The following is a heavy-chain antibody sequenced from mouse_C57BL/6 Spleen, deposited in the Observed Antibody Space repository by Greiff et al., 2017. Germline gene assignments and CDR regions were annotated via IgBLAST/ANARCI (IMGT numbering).Heavy chain of an antibody. CDR3: ARRDYGSSYGFAY. D-gene: IGHD1-1*01. J-gene: IGHJ3*01. CDR2: INPNNGGT. V-gene: IGHV1-18*01. Sequence: VQLQQSGPELVKPGASVKIPCKASGYTFTDYNMDWVKQSHGKSLEWIGDINPNNGGTIYNQKFKGKATLTVDKSSSTAYMELRSLTSEDTAVYYGARRDYGSSYGFAYWGQGTLVTVSA. CDR1: GYTFTDYN.